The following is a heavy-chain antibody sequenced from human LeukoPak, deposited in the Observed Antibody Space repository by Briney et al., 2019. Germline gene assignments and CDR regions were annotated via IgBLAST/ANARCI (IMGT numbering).Heavy chain of an antibody. V-gene: IGHV1-18*01. CDR1: GYTFTSYG. D-gene: IGHD3-10*01. Sequence: ASAKVSCKASGYTFTSYGISWVRQAPGQGLEWMGWISAYNGNTNYAQKLQGRVTMTTDTSTSTAYMELRSLRSDDTAVYYCARVVREIYYYYYMDVWGKGTTVTISS. J-gene: IGHJ6*03. CDR2: ISAYNGNT. CDR3: ARVVREIYYYYYMDV.